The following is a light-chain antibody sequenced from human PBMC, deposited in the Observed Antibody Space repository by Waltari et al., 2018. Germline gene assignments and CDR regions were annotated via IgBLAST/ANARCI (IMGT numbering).Light chain of an antibody. CDR1: SRDVGGYNY. V-gene: IGLV2-23*02. CDR2: DVS. Sequence: QSALTQPASVSGSPAQSITIPCTGTSRDVGGYNYVSWYQQHPGKAPKLMIYDVSKRPSGVSNRFSGSKSGNTASLTISGLQAEDEADYYCCSYAGSSTLVFGGGTKLTVL. J-gene: IGLJ2*01. CDR3: CSYAGSSTLV.